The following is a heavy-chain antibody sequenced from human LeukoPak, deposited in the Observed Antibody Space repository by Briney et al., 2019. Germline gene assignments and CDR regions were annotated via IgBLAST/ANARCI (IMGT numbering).Heavy chain of an antibody. Sequence: PSETLSLTCAVYGGSFSGYYWNWIRQPPGKGLEWIGEINHSGNTNYNPSLKSRVTISVDTSKNQFSLKLSSVTAADTAVYYCARVNTEGSADYWGQGTLVTVSS. D-gene: IGHD6-19*01. CDR1: GGSFSGYY. V-gene: IGHV4-34*01. CDR3: ARVNTEGSADY. J-gene: IGHJ4*02. CDR2: INHSGNT.